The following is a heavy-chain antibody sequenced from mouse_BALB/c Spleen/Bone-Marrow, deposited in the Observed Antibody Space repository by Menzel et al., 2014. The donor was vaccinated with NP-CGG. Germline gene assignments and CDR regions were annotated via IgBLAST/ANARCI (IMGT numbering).Heavy chain of an antibody. CDR3: ATYYRYDGAY. CDR2: IWAGGST. V-gene: IGHV2-9*02. J-gene: IGHJ3*01. D-gene: IGHD2-14*01. Sequence: QLKQSGPGLVAPSQSLSITRTASGFSLSSFGIHWVRQPPGKGLEWLGVIWAGGSTNYDSAFMSRLTISKDDSKSQVFLKMSSLQTDDTAMYYCATYYRYDGAYWGQGTLVTVSA. CDR1: GFSLSSFG.